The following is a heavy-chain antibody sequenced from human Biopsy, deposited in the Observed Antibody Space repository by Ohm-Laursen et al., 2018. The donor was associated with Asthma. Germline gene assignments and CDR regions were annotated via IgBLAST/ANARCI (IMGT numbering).Heavy chain of an antibody. CDR3: ARPDPGRPIVYYYYGMDV. CDR1: GYTFISYA. Sequence: SVKVSCKASGYTFISYAIHWVRQAPGQRLEWMGGISPIFGSSNYAQRFQGRVTITADIFTRTVYMELSGLRFDDTAVYYCARPDPGRPIVYYYYGMDVWGQGTTVTVYS. D-gene: IGHD1-26*01. V-gene: IGHV1-69*06. CDR2: ISPIFGSS. J-gene: IGHJ6*02.